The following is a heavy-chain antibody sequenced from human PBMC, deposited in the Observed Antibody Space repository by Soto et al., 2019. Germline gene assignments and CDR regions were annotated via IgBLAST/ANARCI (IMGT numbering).Heavy chain of an antibody. V-gene: IGHV1-69*06. D-gene: IGHD6-6*01. J-gene: IGHJ6*02. Sequence: SVKVSCKASGGTFSSYAISWVRQAPGQGXEWMGGIIPIFGTANYAQKFQGRVTITADKSTSTAYMELSSLRSEDTAVYYCARAFQYSSSSVTYYYYGMDVWGQGTTVTVSS. CDR2: IIPIFGTA. CDR3: ARAFQYSSSSVTYYYYGMDV. CDR1: GGTFSSYA.